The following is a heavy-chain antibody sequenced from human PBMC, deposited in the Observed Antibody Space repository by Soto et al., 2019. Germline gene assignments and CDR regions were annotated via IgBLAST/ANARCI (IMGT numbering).Heavy chain of an antibody. CDR3: AKDQGFEVVTAILRDAFDI. V-gene: IGHV3-23*01. Sequence: GSLRLSCAASGFTFSSYAMSWVRQAPGKGLEWVSAISGSGGSTYYADSVKGRFTISRDNSKNTLYLQMNSLRAEDTAVYYCAKDQGFEVVTAILRDAFDIWGQGTMVTVSS. D-gene: IGHD2-21*02. CDR1: GFTFSSYA. J-gene: IGHJ3*02. CDR2: ISGSGGST.